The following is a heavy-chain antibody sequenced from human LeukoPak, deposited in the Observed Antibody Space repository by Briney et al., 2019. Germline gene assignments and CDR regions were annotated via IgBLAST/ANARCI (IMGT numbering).Heavy chain of an antibody. Sequence: SETLPLTCTVSGGSISSYFWTWIRQPAGKGLEWIGRISTTETTHYSPSLKNRVNMSVDTSKNQSSLKMTSVTAADTAIYYCAREDSASGRGLGSWGQGTLVTVSS. D-gene: IGHD3-10*01. V-gene: IGHV4-4*07. CDR2: ISTTETT. CDR1: GGSISSYF. CDR3: AREDSASGRGLGS. J-gene: IGHJ5*02.